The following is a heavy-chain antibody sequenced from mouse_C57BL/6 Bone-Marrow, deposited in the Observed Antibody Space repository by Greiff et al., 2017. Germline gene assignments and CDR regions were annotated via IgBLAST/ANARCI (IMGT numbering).Heavy chain of an antibody. Sequence: QVQLQQPGAELVRPGSSVKLSCKASGYTFTSYWMHWVKQRPIQGLEWIGNIDPSDSETHYNQKFKDKATLTVDKSSSTSYMQLSSLTSEDSAVYYCASFDGYSFDYWGQGTTLTVSS. J-gene: IGHJ2*01. CDR3: ASFDGYSFDY. D-gene: IGHD2-3*01. CDR2: IDPSDSET. V-gene: IGHV1-52*01. CDR1: GYTFTSYW.